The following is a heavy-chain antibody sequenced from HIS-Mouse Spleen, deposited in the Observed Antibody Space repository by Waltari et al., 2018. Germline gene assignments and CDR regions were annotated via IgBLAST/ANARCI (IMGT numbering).Heavy chain of an antibody. Sequence: EVQLVESGGGLVQPGGSLRLSCAASGFTFSSYWMSWVRHAPGEGLEWVGNIKQDGSEKYYVDSVKGRFTISRDNAKNSLYLQMNSLRAEDTAVYYCARGSSGWEGDAFDIWGQGTMVTVSS. J-gene: IGHJ3*02. CDR2: IKQDGSEK. CDR3: ARGSSGWEGDAFDI. CDR1: GFTFSSYW. D-gene: IGHD6-19*01. V-gene: IGHV3-7*01.